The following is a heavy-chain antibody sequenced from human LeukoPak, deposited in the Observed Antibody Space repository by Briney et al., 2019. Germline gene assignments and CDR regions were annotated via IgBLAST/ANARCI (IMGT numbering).Heavy chain of an antibody. CDR2: ISSSATTI. J-gene: IGHJ5*02. CDR1: GFTFSDYD. D-gene: IGHD3-3*01. Sequence: PGESLRLSCEASGFTFSDYDMNWVRQAPGKGLEWVSYISSSATTIYYADSVKGRFTISRDKAKNLVYLQMNSLRAEDTAVYFCARDSYVLRFLEWVSWGQGTLVTVSS. V-gene: IGHV3-48*01. CDR3: ARDSYVLRFLEWVS.